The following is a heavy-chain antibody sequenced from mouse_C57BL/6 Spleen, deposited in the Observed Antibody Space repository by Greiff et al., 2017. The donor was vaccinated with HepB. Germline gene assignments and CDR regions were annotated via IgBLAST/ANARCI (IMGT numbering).Heavy chain of an antibody. CDR3: ARRAGSSYGYFDY. Sequence: EVMLVESGGGLVQPGGSLSLSCAASGFTFTDYYMSWVRQPPGKALEWLGFIRNKANGYTTEYSASVKGRFTISRDNSQSILYLQMNALRAEDSATYYCARRAGSSYGYFDYWGQGTTLTVSS. CDR2: IRNKANGYTT. CDR1: GFTFTDYY. V-gene: IGHV7-3*01. J-gene: IGHJ2*01. D-gene: IGHD1-1*01.